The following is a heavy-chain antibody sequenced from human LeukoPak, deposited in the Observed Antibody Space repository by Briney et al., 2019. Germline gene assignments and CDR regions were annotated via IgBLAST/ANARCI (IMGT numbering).Heavy chain of an antibody. V-gene: IGHV4-30-4*01. CDR2: IYYSGST. CDR1: IFDDYA. CDR3: ARVTRHDAFDI. Sequence: IFDDYAMYWVRQAPGKGLEWIGYIYYSGSTYYNPSLKSRVTISVDTSKNQFSLKLSSVTAADTAVYYCARVTRHDAFDIWGQGTMVTVSS. J-gene: IGHJ3*02.